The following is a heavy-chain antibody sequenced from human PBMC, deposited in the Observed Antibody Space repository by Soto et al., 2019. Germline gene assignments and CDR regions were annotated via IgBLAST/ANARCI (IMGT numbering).Heavy chain of an antibody. CDR3: ARDLYSSSWYNAFDI. CDR1: GFTFSSYA. J-gene: IGHJ3*02. V-gene: IGHV3-30-3*01. Sequence: GGSLRLSCAASGFTFSSYAMHWVRQAPGKGLEWVAVISYDGSNKYYADSVKGRFTISRDNSKNTLYLQMNSLRAEDTAVYYCARDLYSSSWYNAFDIWGQGTMVTVSS. D-gene: IGHD6-13*01. CDR2: ISYDGSNK.